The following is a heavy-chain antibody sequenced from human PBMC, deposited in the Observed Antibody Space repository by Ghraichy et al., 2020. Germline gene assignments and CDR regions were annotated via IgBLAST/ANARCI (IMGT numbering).Heavy chain of an antibody. D-gene: IGHD5-18*01. CDR2: INSDGSST. CDR3: ARGDVDTAMVTEGYYYYYCMDV. CDR1: GFTFRRYW. J-gene: IGHJ6*02. V-gene: IGHV3-74*01. Sequence: GGSLRLSCAASGFTFRRYWMHWVRQAPGKGLVWVSRINSDGSSTRYADSVKGRFTISRDNAKNTLYLQMNSLRAEDTAVYYCARGDVDTAMVTEGYYYYYCMDVWGQGTTVTVSS.